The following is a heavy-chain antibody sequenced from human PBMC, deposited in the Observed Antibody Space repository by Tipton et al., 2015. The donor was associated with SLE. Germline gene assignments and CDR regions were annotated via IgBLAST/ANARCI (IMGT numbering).Heavy chain of an antibody. Sequence: TLSLTCTVSGGSISSSRYYWGWIRQPPGKGLEWIRSIYYSENTYYNPSLKSRVTISVDTSKNQLSLKLSSVTAADTAVYYCARIPNSTSVGAFDIWGQGTMVTVSS. CDR3: ARIPNSTSVGAFDI. D-gene: IGHD6-6*01. V-gene: IGHV4-39*01. CDR2: IYYSENT. J-gene: IGHJ3*02. CDR1: GGSISSSRYY.